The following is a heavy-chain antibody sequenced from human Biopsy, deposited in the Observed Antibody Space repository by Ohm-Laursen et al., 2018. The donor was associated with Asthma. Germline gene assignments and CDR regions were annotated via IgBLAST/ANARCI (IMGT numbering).Heavy chain of an antibody. CDR3: ARKAGSCISRTCYSLDF. CDR1: GGTFNTYV. J-gene: IGHJ4*02. Sequence: GASVKVSCKPLGGTFNTYVIGWVRQAPGQGLEWMGGINSVFGTTTYPQKFQDRVTITADDSTRTVYMELSSLRSEDTAVYYCARKAGSCISRTCYSLDFWGQGTLVTVSS. D-gene: IGHD2-2*01. V-gene: IGHV1-69*13. CDR2: INSVFGTT.